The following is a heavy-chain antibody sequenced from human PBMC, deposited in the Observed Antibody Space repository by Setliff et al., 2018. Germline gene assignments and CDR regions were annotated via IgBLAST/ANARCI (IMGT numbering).Heavy chain of an antibody. Sequence: SETLSLTCTVSGGSISSYYRSWIRQPAGKGLEWIGHIYIGGSANYNPSLKSRVTMSIDTSKNQFSLKLNSVIAADMAVYYCAREQWLDPPGYYYMDVWAKGTTVTVSS. D-gene: IGHD6-19*01. CDR3: AREQWLDPPGYYYMDV. CDR2: IYIGGSA. CDR1: GGSISSYY. V-gene: IGHV4-4*07. J-gene: IGHJ6*03.